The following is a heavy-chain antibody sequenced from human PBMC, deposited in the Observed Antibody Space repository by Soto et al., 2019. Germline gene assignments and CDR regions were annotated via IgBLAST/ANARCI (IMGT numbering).Heavy chain of an antibody. D-gene: IGHD6-19*01. Sequence: EVPLVESGGGLVKPGGSLRLSCAASGFSFSGYTMNWVRQAPGKGLEWVSSISTSSTYIYYADSVKGRFTISRDNAKTSLYLQMNSLRAEDTAVYYCARGTVADGFDPWGQVTLVTVAS. V-gene: IGHV3-21*01. CDR3: ARGTVADGFDP. CDR2: ISTSSTYI. CDR1: GFSFSGYT. J-gene: IGHJ5*02.